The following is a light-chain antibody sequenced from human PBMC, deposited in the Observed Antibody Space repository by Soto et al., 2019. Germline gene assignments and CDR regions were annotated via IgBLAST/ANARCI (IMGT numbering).Light chain of an antibody. CDR2: WAS. CDR3: QQYYSTRT. V-gene: IGKV4-1*01. CDR1: QSVLYSSNNKNY. J-gene: IGKJ1*01. Sequence: DIMMTQSPDSLAVSLGERATINCKSSQSVLYSSNNKNYLAWYQQKPGQPPKVLIYWASTRESGVPDRFSGSGSGTDFTLTISSLQAEDVAVYYCQQYYSTRTFGQGTKVEIK.